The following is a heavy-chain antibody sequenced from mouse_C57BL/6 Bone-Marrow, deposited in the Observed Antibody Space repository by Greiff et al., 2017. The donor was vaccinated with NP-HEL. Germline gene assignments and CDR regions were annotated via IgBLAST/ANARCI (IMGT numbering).Heavy chain of an antibody. CDR2: IWSGGST. J-gene: IGHJ3*01. Sequence: VQLQQSGPGLVQPSQSLSITCTVSGFSLTSYGVHWVRQSPGKGLEWLGVIWSGGSTGYNAAFISRLSISKDNSKSQVFFKMNSLQADDTAIYYCAREGGYYGFAYWGQGTLVTVSA. V-gene: IGHV2-2*01. CDR1: GFSLTSYG. CDR3: AREGGYYGFAY. D-gene: IGHD2-3*01.